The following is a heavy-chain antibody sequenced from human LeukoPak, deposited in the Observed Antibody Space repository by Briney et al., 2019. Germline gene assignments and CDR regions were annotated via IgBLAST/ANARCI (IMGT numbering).Heavy chain of an antibody. CDR2: INSDGSTT. V-gene: IGHV3-74*03. J-gene: IGHJ4*02. CDR3: ARDSGTGSAWYPFDY. CDR1: GFTFRSYC. D-gene: IGHD6-19*01. Sequence: GGSLRLSCAASGFTFRSYCMHWVRQAPGKGLVWVSRINSDGSTTAYADSVKGRFTISRDNAENTLYLQMNSLRAEDTAVYYCARDSGTGSAWYPFDYWGQGTLVTVSS.